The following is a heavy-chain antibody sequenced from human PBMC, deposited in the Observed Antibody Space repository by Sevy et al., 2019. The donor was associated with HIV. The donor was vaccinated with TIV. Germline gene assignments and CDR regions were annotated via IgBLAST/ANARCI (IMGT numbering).Heavy chain of an antibody. CDR3: AKGGGGHYDPDEIGYYFYYYNMDV. CDR1: GFSFDSYG. D-gene: IGHD3-22*01. CDR2: ISGSGTRT. Sequence: GGSLRHSCAVSGFSFDSYGMTWVRQAPGKGLEWVSGISGSGTRTYYADSVKRRFIISRDNSKNTLYLQMNSLRSEETGIYYCAKGGGGHYDPDEIGYYFYYYNMDVWGKGTTVTVSS. V-gene: IGHV3-23*01. J-gene: IGHJ6*03.